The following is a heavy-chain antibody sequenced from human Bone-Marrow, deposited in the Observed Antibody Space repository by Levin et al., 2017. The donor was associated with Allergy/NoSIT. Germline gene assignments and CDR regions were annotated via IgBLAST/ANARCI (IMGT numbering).Heavy chain of an antibody. Sequence: GGSLRLSCAASGFTFSDYWMHWVRQAPGKGLVYVSRINSDGRSTSYAAYLRGRFTISRDNAKNTLFLQMNSLTAEDTAVYYCARVYCSGGSCPSWAYIDHWGQGTLVSVSS. J-gene: IGHJ4*02. CDR3: ARVYCSGGSCPSWAYIDH. D-gene: IGHD2-15*01. V-gene: IGHV3-74*01. CDR1: GFTFSDYW. CDR2: INSDGRST.